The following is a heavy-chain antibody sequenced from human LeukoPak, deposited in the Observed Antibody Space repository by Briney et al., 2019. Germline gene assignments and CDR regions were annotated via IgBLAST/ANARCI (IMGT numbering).Heavy chain of an antibody. Sequence: SETLSLTCAVYGGSISSYYWSWIRQPPGKGLEWIGYIYYSGSTNYNPSLKSRVTISVDTSKNHFSLKLTSVTAADTAVYYCARHEYYGASDYWGQGTLVTVSS. CDR2: IYYSGST. D-gene: IGHD4-17*01. CDR3: ARHEYYGASDY. V-gene: IGHV4-59*08. J-gene: IGHJ4*02. CDR1: GGSISSYY.